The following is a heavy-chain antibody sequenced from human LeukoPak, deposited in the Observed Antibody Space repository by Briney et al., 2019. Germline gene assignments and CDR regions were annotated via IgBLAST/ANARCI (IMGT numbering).Heavy chain of an antibody. Sequence: PGGSLRLSCAASGFTFDDYAKHWVRHAPGKGLEWVSGISWNSGSIGYADSVKGRFTISRDNAKNSLYLQMNSLRAEDTALYYCAKGGPYDILTGPNNWFDPWGEGTLVTVSS. CDR3: AKGGPYDILTGPNNWFDP. J-gene: IGHJ5*02. V-gene: IGHV3-9*01. CDR1: GFTFDDYA. CDR2: ISWNSGSI. D-gene: IGHD3-9*01.